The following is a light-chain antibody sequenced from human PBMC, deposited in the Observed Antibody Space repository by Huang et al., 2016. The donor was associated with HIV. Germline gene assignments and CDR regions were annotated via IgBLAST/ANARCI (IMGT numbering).Light chain of an antibody. J-gene: IGKJ5*01. CDR2: DAS. Sequence: EIVLTQSPATLSLSPGERATPSCRASQSVSSFLAWYQQMPGQAPRLLIYDASHRATGIPARFSGSGSGTYFTLTISSLEPEDFAIYYCQQRSNWPLITFGQGTRLEIK. CDR1: QSVSSF. CDR3: QQRSNWPLIT. V-gene: IGKV3-11*01.